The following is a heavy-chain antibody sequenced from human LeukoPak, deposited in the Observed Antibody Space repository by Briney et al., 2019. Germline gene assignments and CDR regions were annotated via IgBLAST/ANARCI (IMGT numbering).Heavy chain of an antibody. D-gene: IGHD3-22*01. CDR1: GYSISSGYY. Sequence: SETLSLTCAVSGYSISSGYYWGWIRQPPGKGLEWIGSIYRSGSTYYNPSLKSRVTISVDTSKNQFSLNLNSVTAEDTAVYYCARGDYYYDNSASYWGQGTQVTVSS. J-gene: IGHJ4*02. CDR3: ARGDYYYDNSASY. V-gene: IGHV4-38-2*01. CDR2: IYRSGST.